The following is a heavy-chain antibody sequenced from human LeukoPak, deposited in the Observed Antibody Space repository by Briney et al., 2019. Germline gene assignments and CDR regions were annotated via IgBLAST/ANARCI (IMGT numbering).Heavy chain of an antibody. Sequence: SVKVSCKASGGTFSSYAISWVRQAPGQGLEWMGRIIPILGIANYAQKFQGRVPITADKSTSTAYMELSSLRSEDTAVYYCARAQEYQLLSRPYYGMDVWGQGTTVTVSS. J-gene: IGHJ6*02. CDR1: GGTFSSYA. CDR3: ARAQEYQLLSRPYYGMDV. CDR2: IIPILGIA. V-gene: IGHV1-69*04. D-gene: IGHD2-2*01.